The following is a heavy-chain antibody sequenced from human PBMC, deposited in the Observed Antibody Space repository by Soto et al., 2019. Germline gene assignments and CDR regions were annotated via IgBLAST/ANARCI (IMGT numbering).Heavy chain of an antibody. D-gene: IGHD2-2*01. V-gene: IGHV4-31*03. Sequence: QVQLQESGPGLVKPSQTLSLTCTVSGGSISSGGYYWSWIRQHPGKGLEWIGYIYYSGSTYYNPSLKSRVTISVDTSKNQFSPKLSSVTAADTAVYYCARSRPGYCSSTSCSTYYDYWGQGTLVTVSS. CDR3: ARSRPGYCSSTSCSTYYDY. J-gene: IGHJ4*02. CDR2: IYYSGST. CDR1: GGSISSGGYY.